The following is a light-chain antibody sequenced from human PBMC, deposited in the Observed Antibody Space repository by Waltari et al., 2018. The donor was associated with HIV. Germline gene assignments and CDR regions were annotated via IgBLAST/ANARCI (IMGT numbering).Light chain of an antibody. CDR2: KAS. Sequence: SYELTQPSSVSVSPGQTARITCSGDVLAKKYARWFQQKPGQAPVLGVYKASERPSGSPERFSGSRSGTTVTLTIRGAQVEDEADYYCYSAADNNLGVFGGGTKLTVL. CDR3: YSAADNNLGV. CDR1: VLAKKY. J-gene: IGLJ2*01. V-gene: IGLV3-27*01.